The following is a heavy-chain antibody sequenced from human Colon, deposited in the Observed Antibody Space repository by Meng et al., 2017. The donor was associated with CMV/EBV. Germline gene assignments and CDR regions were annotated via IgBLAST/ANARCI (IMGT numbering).Heavy chain of an antibody. CDR2: ISGDGNII. J-gene: IGHJ4*02. D-gene: IGHD3-9*01. CDR3: ARVGNCVDSTAYYQDF. CDR1: GFTFSDYC. Sequence: GESLKISCAVSGFTFSDYCMSWIRQAPGKGLEWVSYISGDGNIIYYSDSVRGRFISSRDNARKSLYLQMHSLTAEDTAFYFCARVGNCVDSTAYYQDFWGQGTLVTVSS. V-gene: IGHV3-11*01.